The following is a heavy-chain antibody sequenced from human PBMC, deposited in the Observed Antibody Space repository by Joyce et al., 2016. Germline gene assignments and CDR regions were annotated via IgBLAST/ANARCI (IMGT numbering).Heavy chain of an antibody. V-gene: IGHV4-30-4*01. CDR3: ARGNGDFWSGYYNYFDY. CDR2: SYFSGST. Sequence: QVQLQESGPGLVKPSQTLSLTCTVSGGSISSGDYYWSWVRQSPGKGLEWIGYSYFSGSTNRNTSLKSRLTISADTSKNQFSLKVRSVTAADTAVYYCARGNGDFWSGYYNYFDYWGQGILVTVSS. CDR1: GGSISSGDYY. D-gene: IGHD3-3*01. J-gene: IGHJ4*02.